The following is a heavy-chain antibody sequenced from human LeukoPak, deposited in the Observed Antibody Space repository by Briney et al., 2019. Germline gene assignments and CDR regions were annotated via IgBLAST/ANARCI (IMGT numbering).Heavy chain of an antibody. CDR3: ARDRGNRYGSGSYYNVDAFDI. CDR2: INPSGGST. CDR1: GYTFTSYY. D-gene: IGHD3-10*01. Sequence: ASVKVSCKASGYTFTSYYMHWVRQAPGQGLEWMGIINPSGGSTSYAQKFQGRVTMTRDTSTSTVYMELSSLRSEDTAVYYCARDRGNRYGSGSYYNVDAFDIWGQGTMVTVSS. V-gene: IGHV1-46*01. J-gene: IGHJ3*02.